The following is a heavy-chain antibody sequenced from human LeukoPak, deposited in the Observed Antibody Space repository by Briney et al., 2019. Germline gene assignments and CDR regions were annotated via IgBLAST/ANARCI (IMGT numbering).Heavy chain of an antibody. D-gene: IGHD3-22*01. J-gene: IGHJ1*01. CDR2: IIPIFGTA. CDR1: GGTFSSYS. CDR3: ARVYYDSSGYYVDEYFQH. Sequence: SVKVSCKASGGTFSSYSISWVRHAPGQGREGMGEIIPIFGTANYAQKYQGRVTITADESTSTAYMELSSLRSEDTAVYYCARVYYDSSGYYVDEYFQHWGQGTLVTVSS. V-gene: IGHV1-69*01.